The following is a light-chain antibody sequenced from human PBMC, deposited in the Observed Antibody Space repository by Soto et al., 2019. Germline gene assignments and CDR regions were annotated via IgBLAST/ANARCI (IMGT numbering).Light chain of an antibody. CDR3: QQYNHWPRT. J-gene: IGKJ1*01. CDR2: GAS. Sequence: EIVLTQSPGTLSLSPGERATLSCRASQSVSNYLAWYQQKPGQAPRLLISGASTRATGIPARFSGSGSGTEFTLTISSLQSEDFPVYFCQQYNHWPRTFGQGTKVDIK. V-gene: IGKV3-15*01. CDR1: QSVSNY.